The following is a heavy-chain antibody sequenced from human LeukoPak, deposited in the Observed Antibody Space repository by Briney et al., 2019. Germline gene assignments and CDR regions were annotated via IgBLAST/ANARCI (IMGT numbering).Heavy chain of an antibody. CDR1: GGSISSYY. J-gene: IGHJ3*02. V-gene: IGHV4-59*12. CDR3: ASSAQKDAFDI. CDR2: IYYSGST. Sequence: SETLSLTCTVSGGSISSYYWSWIRQPPGKGLEWIGYIYYSGSTNYNPSLKSRVTISVDKSKNQFSLKLSSVTAADTAVYYCASSAQKDAFDIWGQGTMVTVSS.